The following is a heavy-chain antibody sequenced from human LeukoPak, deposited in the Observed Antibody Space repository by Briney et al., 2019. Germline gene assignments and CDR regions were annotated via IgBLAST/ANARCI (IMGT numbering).Heavy chain of an antibody. J-gene: IGHJ6*03. CDR3: ARVRGAVAGTQVGYYYYYYMDV. CDR2: IYTSGSA. D-gene: IGHD6-19*01. Sequence: SETLSFTCTGSGGSISSGSYYWSWIRQPAGRGLEWIGRIYTSGSANYNPSLKSRVTISVATSTNKLSLELSSVTAADTAVYYCARVRGAVAGTQVGYYYYYYMDVWGKGATVTISS. V-gene: IGHV4-61*02. CDR1: GGSISSGSYY.